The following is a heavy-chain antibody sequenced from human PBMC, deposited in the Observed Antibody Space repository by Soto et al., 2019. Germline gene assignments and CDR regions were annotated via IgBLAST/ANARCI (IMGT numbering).Heavy chain of an antibody. CDR1: GGSISNYY. D-gene: IGHD5-18*01. CDR2: IYHSGTT. V-gene: IGHV4-59*01. CDR3: ARGGYRTLAWFDP. Sequence: VQVQESGPGLVKPSETLSLTCTVSGGSISNYYWSWIRQSPGKGLEWIANIYHSGTTNYNLSLKGRVSISIDSSKNQVSLRLKSVTAADTAVYYCARGGYRTLAWFDPWGQGTLVTVSS. J-gene: IGHJ5*02.